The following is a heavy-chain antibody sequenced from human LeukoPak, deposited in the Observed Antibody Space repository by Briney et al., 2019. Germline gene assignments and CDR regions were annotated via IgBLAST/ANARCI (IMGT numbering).Heavy chain of an antibody. J-gene: IGHJ5*02. V-gene: IGHV4-61*01. D-gene: IGHD3-10*01. CDR3: ARVLVGGELFSFDP. CDR2: IYYSGST. Sequence: SETLSLTCTVSGGSISSSSYYWSWIRQPPGKGLEWIGYIYYSGSTNYNPSLKSRVTISVDTSKTQFSLKLSSVTAADTAVYYCARVLVGGELFSFDPWGQGTLVTVSS. CDR1: GGSISSSSYY.